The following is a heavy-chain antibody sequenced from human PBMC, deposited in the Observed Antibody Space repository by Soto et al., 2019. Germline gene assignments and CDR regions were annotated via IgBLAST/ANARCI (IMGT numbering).Heavy chain of an antibody. CDR3: AKYLAVAGWSLGQEGVDY. Sequence: EVQLVESGGGWVQPGRSLRLSCAASGFTFDVYAMHWVRQAPGKGLEWVSGINYNSGSVGYADSVKGRFTISRDNAKNSLHLQMNSLRAEDTAVYYCAKYLAVAGWSLGQEGVDYWGQGTLVTVSA. CDR1: GFTFDVYA. D-gene: IGHD6-19*01. CDR2: INYNSGSV. V-gene: IGHV3-9*01. J-gene: IGHJ4*02.